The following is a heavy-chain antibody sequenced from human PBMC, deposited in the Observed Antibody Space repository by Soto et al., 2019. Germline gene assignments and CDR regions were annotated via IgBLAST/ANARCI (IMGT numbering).Heavy chain of an antibody. CDR3: ARSGGSSWFYYYYGMDV. V-gene: IGHV4-39*01. Sequence: ETLSLTCTVSGGSISSSSYYWGWIRQPPGKGLEWIGSIYYSGSTYYNPSLKSRVTISVDTSKNHFSLKLSPVTAADTAVYYCARSGGSSWFYYYYGMDVWGQGTTVTVSS. CDR1: GGSISSSSYY. D-gene: IGHD6-13*01. J-gene: IGHJ6*02. CDR2: IYYSGST.